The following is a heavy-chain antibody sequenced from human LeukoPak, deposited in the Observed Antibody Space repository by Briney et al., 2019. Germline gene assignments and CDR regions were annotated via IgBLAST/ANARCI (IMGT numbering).Heavy chain of an antibody. CDR1: GYTFTGYY. J-gene: IGHJ4*02. Sequence: ASVKVSCKASGYTFTGYYMHWVRQAPGKGLEWMGGFDPEDGETIYAQKFQGRVTMTEDTSTDTAYMELSSLRSEDTAVYYCATDRRGYSYALTFDYWGQGTLVTVSS. CDR2: FDPEDGET. V-gene: IGHV1-24*01. D-gene: IGHD5-18*01. CDR3: ATDRRGYSYALTFDY.